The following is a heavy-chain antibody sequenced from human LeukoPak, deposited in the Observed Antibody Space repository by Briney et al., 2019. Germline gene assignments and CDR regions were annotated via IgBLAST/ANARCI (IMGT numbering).Heavy chain of an antibody. Sequence: PSETLSLTCAVYGGSITGYYWSWIRQPAGKGLEWIGRIYTSGSTNYNPSLKSRVTMSVDTSKNQFSLKLSSVTAADTAVYYCARGSEPHPGIAAAGYNWFDPWGQGTLVTVSS. CDR3: ARGSEPHPGIAAAGYNWFDP. D-gene: IGHD6-13*01. CDR1: GGSITGYY. V-gene: IGHV4-59*10. J-gene: IGHJ5*02. CDR2: IYTSGST.